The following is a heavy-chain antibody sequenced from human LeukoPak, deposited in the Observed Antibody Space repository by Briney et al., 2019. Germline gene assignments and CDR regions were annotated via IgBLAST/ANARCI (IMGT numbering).Heavy chain of an antibody. V-gene: IGHV3-7*01. J-gene: IGHJ4*02. Sequence: GGSLRLSCAASGFTFSNSWMTWVRQAPGKGLEWVANMKEDGSEKYYVDPVKGRFTISRDNAKNSLYLQMNSLRVEDTAVYYCARDWSGTIWGQGTLVTVSS. D-gene: IGHD3-3*01. CDR3: ARDWSGTI. CDR1: GFTFSNSW. CDR2: MKEDGSEK.